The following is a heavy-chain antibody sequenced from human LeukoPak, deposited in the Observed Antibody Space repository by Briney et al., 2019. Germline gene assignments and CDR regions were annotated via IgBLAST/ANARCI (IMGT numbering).Heavy chain of an antibody. CDR1: GFTFSSYA. CDR3: ARLGGYNFDY. V-gene: IGHV3-21*01. J-gene: IGHJ4*02. D-gene: IGHD5-12*01. CDR2: ISSSSSYI. Sequence: GGSLRLSCAASGFTFSSYAMSWVRQAPGKGLEWVSSISSSSSYIYYADSVKGRFTISRDNAKNSLYLQMNSLRAEDTAVYYCARLGGYNFDYWGQGTLVTVSS.